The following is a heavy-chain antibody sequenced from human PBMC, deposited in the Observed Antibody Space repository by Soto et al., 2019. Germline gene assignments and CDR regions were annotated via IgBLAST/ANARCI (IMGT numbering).Heavy chain of an antibody. CDR2: FSTGGDGGTT. J-gene: IGHJ4*02. V-gene: IGHV3-23*01. Sequence: LRLSCAASGFTFSSYSMSWVRQAPGKGLEWVSGFSTGGDGGTTYYADSVKGRFTISRDNSKNTLFLQMNSLRAEDTAIYYCAKKVNSGPGSQFFDYWGQGTLVTVSS. CDR1: GFTFSSYS. CDR3: AKKVNSGPGSQFFDY. D-gene: IGHD3-10*01.